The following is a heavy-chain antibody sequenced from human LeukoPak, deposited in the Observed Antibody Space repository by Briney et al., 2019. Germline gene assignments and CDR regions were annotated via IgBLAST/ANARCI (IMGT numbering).Heavy chain of an antibody. J-gene: IGHJ4*02. CDR2: IYPGDSDI. CDR3: ARRSPNWTHDY. Sequence: GESLKISFKGSGYSFTTYWIGWVRQMPGKGLEWMGMIYPGDSDIRYSPSFQGQVSISADKSISTAYLQWSSLKASDTAMYYCARRSPNWTHDYWGQGTLVTVSS. D-gene: IGHD1-1*01. V-gene: IGHV5-51*01. CDR1: GYSFTTYW.